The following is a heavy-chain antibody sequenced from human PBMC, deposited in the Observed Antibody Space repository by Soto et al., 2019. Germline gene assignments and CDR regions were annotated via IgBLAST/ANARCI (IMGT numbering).Heavy chain of an antibody. CDR2: IWDDGSYK. V-gene: IGHV3-33*01. Sequence: QVQLVESGGGVVQPGKSLRVSCAASGFTFSSYAMHWVRQARGKGLEWVAIIWDDGSYKYYSDSVKGRFTISRDTSKKTSYLQMNSPRAEDTAVYYCARVPHILTGYTHWYFDLWGRGTLVTVSS. CDR3: ARVPHILTGYTHWYFDL. D-gene: IGHD3-9*01. J-gene: IGHJ2*01. CDR1: GFTFSSYA.